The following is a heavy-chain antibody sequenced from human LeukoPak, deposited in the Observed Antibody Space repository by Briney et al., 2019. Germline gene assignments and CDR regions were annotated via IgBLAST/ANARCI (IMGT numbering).Heavy chain of an antibody. J-gene: IGHJ5*02. V-gene: IGHV1-46*01. CDR3: ARDTRPPYYDFWSGYYTGGGYNWFDP. CDR2: INPSGGSI. CDR1: GYTFTSYY. Sequence: GASVTVSFKSSGYTFTSYYMHGVRQAPGQGLEGMGIINPSGGSISYAQKLQGRVTMTMDTSTSTVYMELSSLRSEDTAVYYCARDTRPPYYDFWSGYYTGGGYNWFDPWGQGTLVTVSS. D-gene: IGHD3-3*01.